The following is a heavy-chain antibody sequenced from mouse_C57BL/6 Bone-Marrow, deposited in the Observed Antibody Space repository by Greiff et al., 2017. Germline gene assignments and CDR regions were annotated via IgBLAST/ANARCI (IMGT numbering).Heavy chain of an antibody. CDR3: AREGGSSYYYFDY. Sequence: VHLVESGPELVKPGASVKLSCKASGYTFTSYDINWVKQRPGQGLEWIGWIYPRDGSTKYNEKFKGKATLTVDTSSSTAYMELHSLTSEDSAVYFCAREGGSSYYYFDYWGQGTTLTVSS. CDR2: IYPRDGST. J-gene: IGHJ2*01. CDR1: GYTFTSYD. V-gene: IGHV1-85*01. D-gene: IGHD1-1*01.